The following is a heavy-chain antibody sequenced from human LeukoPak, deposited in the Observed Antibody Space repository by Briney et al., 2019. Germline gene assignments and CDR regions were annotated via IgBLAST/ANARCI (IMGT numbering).Heavy chain of an antibody. CDR1: GFTFSGHS. CDR3: ARVSQVDDYYDSAVQDAMDL. J-gene: IGHJ3*01. Sequence: TGGSLRLSCAASGFTFSGHSVNWVRQAPGKGLEWVSSISSGSSYIFYADSVKGRFTISRDNAKNSVYLQMHNLGGDDTAVYYCARVSQVDDYYDSAVQDAMDLWGQGTMVIVSS. CDR2: ISSGSSYI. D-gene: IGHD3-22*01. V-gene: IGHV3-21*01.